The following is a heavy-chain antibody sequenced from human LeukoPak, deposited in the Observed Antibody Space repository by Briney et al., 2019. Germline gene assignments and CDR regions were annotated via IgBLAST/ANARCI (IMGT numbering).Heavy chain of an antibody. V-gene: IGHV3-49*04. D-gene: IGHD3-10*01. CDR1: GFTFGDYA. J-gene: IGHJ4*02. CDR3: TTYLGVTDLSYLQY. CDR2: IRSKTYGGTT. Sequence: GGSLRLSCTASGFTFGDYAMNWVRQAPGKGLEWVGFIRSKTYGGTTEYAASVKGRFTISRDDSKSIAYLQMNSLKTEDTAVYYCTTYLGVTDLSYLQYWGQGTLVTVSS.